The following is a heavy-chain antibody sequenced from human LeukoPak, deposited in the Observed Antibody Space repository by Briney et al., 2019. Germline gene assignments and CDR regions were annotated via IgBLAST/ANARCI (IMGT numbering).Heavy chain of an antibody. CDR1: GGSISRYY. Sequence: SETLSLTCTASGGSISRYYWSWIRQAPGKGLEWIAYIYYSGSTNYNPSLNSRVTISVDTSKNQFSLKLRSVTAADTAVYFCGGDCYGAFDIWGQGTTVTVSS. CDR3: GGDCYGAFDI. J-gene: IGHJ3*02. V-gene: IGHV4-59*01. CDR2: IYYSGST. D-gene: IGHD2-21*02.